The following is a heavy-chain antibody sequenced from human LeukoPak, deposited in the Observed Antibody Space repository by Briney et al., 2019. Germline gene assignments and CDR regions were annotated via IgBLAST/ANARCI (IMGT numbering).Heavy chain of an antibody. J-gene: IGHJ4*02. V-gene: IGHV1-2*02. CDR3: ARGRHIVVPAALRDDY. CDR2: INPDSGGT. D-gene: IGHD2-2*02. Sequence: ASVKVSCKASGYTFTSYYMHWVRQAPGQGLEWMGWINPDSGGTNYAQKFQGRVTMTRDTSISTAYMELSRLRSDDTAVYFCARGRHIVVPAALRDDYWGQGTLVTVSS. CDR1: GYTFTSYY.